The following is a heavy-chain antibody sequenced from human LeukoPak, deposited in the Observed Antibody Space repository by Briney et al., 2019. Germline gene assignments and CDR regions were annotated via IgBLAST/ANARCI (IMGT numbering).Heavy chain of an antibody. CDR2: IWDDGSNN. V-gene: IGHV3-33*01. D-gene: IGHD5-18*01. CDR1: GFTFSSYG. J-gene: IGHJ4*01. CDR3: ARDCGYSYGAHFDN. Sequence: PGGSLRLSCAASGFTFSSYGMHWVRQVPGKGLEWVAVIWDDGSNNYYADSVKGLFTITRDNSKNTVYLQMNSLRAENTAEYYCARDCGYSYGAHFDNWGQGTLVTVSS.